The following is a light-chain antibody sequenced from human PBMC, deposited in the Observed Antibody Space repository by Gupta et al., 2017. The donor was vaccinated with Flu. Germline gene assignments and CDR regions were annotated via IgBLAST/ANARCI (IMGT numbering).Light chain of an antibody. CDR2: DDD. CDR3: QVWDSSSDHLYV. Sequence: SYVLTQPPSVSVAPGQTAGITCGGNNIGSKSVHWHQRKPGQAPVLVVYDDDDRPSGIPERFSGSNSGNTATLTSSGVEAGDEADYYCQVWDSSSDHLYVFGTGTKVTVL. J-gene: IGLJ1*01. CDR1: NIGSKS. V-gene: IGLV3-21*02.